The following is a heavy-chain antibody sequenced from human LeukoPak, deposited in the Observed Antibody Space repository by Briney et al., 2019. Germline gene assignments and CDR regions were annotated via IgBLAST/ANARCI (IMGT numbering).Heavy chain of an antibody. D-gene: IGHD1-14*01. J-gene: IGHJ2*01. CDR2: IHTNGPT. V-gene: IGHV4-4*09. Sequence: SETLSLTCIVSGGSFTSYYYSWLRQPPGQGLEWIGYIHTNGPTNYNPSVKSRVTISVDTSKNQFSLSLSSVTAADTAVYYCARNHFSRGFLYWFFDIWGRGTLVTVSS. CDR1: GGSFTSYY. CDR3: ARNHFSRGFLYWFFDI.